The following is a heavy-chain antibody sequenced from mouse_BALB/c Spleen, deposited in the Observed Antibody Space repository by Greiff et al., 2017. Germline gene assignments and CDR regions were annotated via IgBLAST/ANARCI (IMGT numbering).Heavy chain of an antibody. J-gene: IGHJ2*01. Sequence: EVQLVESGGGLVQPGGSRKLSCAASGFTFSSFGMHWVRQAPEKGLEWVAYISSGSSTIYYADTVKGRFTISRDNPKNTLFLQMTSLRSEDTAMYYCARSGGYLFDYWGQGTTLTVSS. CDR1: GFTFSSFG. CDR2: ISSGSSTI. V-gene: IGHV5-17*02. D-gene: IGHD1-2*01. CDR3: ARSGGYLFDY.